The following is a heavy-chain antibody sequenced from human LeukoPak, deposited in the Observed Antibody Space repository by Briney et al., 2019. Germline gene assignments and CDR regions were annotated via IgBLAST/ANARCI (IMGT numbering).Heavy chain of an antibody. CDR1: GYTFTGYY. D-gene: IGHD3-22*01. V-gene: IGHV1-2*02. CDR3: ARYNPYYDSSGYILEAGAFDI. Sequence: ASVKVSCKASGYTFTGYYVHWVRQAPGQGLEWMGWMNPKSGGTNYAQKFEARVTMNRDTSTSTAYMELSRLRFDDTAVYYCARYNPYYDSSGYILEAGAFDIWGQGTMVTVSS. J-gene: IGHJ3*02. CDR2: MNPKSGGT.